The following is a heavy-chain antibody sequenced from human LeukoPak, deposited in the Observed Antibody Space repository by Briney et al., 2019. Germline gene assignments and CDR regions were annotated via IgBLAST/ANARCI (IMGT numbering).Heavy chain of an antibody. Sequence: PSETLSLTCTVSGGSISSSSYYWGWIRQPPGKGLEWIGSIYYSGSTYYNPSLKSRVTISVDTSKNQFSLKLGSVTAADTAVYYCARAYGPLIVGATRWFDPWGQGTLVTVSS. D-gene: IGHD1-26*01. CDR3: ARAYGPLIVGATRWFDP. CDR2: IYYSGST. J-gene: IGHJ5*02. CDR1: GGSISSSSYY. V-gene: IGHV4-39*07.